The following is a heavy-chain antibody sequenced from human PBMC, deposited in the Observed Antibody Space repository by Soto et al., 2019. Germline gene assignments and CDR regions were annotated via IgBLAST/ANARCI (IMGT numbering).Heavy chain of an antibody. CDR2: ISASGGST. CDR3: AKDRIAVAGSNFDY. CDR1: GFTFSSYA. D-gene: IGHD6-19*01. V-gene: IGHV3-23*01. Sequence: GGSLRLSCAASGFTFSSYAISWVRQAPGKGLEWVSSISASGGSTYYADSVKGRFTISRDNSKNTLYVQMNSLRAEDTAVYYCAKDRIAVAGSNFDYWGQGTLVTVSS. J-gene: IGHJ4*02.